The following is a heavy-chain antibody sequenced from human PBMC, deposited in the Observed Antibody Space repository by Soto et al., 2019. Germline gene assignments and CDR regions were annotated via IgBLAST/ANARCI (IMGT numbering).Heavy chain of an antibody. V-gene: IGHV2-5*02. J-gene: IGHJ4*02. CDR3: AHRAGLQGNWNGGYFDF. Sequence: QITLEESGPPRVKPTQTLTLTCTFSGFSLSTSGVGVGWVRQPPGKALERLALIYWDDDKRYSPSLRSRLTITQDTTRNQVVRTMTNMDPVDTANYYCAHRAGLQGNWNGGYFDFWGQGALVTVSS. CDR2: IYWDDDK. D-gene: IGHD1-1*01. CDR1: GFSLSTSGVG.